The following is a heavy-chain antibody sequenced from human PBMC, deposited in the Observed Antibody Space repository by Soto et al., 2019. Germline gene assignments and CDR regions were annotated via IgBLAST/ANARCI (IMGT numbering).Heavy chain of an antibody. CDR3: ANWRLTVTPNRHCDS. J-gene: IGHJ4*02. V-gene: IGHV3-11*01. D-gene: IGHD4-17*01. Sequence: QVQLVESGGGLVKPGGSLRLSCAASGFTFSDYYMSWIRQAPGKGLEWVSYISSSGSTIYYADSVKGRFTISRDNAQNALYLKMNRLRAEDTAVYYCANWRLTVTPNRHCDSWGQGTLVTVAS. CDR2: ISSSGSTI. CDR1: GFTFSDYY.